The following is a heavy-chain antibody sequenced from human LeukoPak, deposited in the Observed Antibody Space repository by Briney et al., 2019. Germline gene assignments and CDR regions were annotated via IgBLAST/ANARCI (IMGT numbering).Heavy chain of an antibody. D-gene: IGHD4-17*01. Sequence: SQTLSLTCAISGDSVSSNSAAWSWIRQSPTRGLEWLGRTYYRSKWYNDYAVSVKSRIAINPDTSKNQFSLQLNSVTPEDTAVYCCARDARTTVSTGAYFMEVWGKGTTVTVSS. CDR1: GDSVSSNSAA. CDR3: ARDARTTVSTGAYFMEV. V-gene: IGHV6-1*01. J-gene: IGHJ6*03. CDR2: TYYRSKWYN.